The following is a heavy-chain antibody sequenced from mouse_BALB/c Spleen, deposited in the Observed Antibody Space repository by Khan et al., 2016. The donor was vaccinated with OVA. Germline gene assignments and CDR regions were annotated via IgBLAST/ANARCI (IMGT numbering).Heavy chain of an antibody. Sequence: QVQLKESGPGLVAPSQSLSITCTVSGFSLTSYGVHWVRQPPGKGLEWLGVIWAGGSTNYNSALMSRLSIRKDNSKRQVFLKMNSLQTDDTAYLLLSSLTSECTAVYYGARMARKWGQGTTLTVSS. D-gene: IGHD1-1*01. V-gene: IGHV2-9*02. CDR2: IWAGGST. CDR1: GFSLTSYG. J-gene: IGHJ2*01. CDR3: SSLTSECTAVYYGARMARK.